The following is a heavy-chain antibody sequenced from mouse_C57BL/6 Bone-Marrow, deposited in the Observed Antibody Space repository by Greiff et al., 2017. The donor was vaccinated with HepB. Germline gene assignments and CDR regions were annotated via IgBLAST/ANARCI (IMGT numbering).Heavy chain of an antibody. CDR2: IRNKANGYTT. V-gene: IGHV7-3*01. J-gene: IGHJ3*01. Sequence: EVHLVESGGGLVQPGGSLSLSCAASGFTFTDYYMSWVRQPPGKALEWLGFIRNKANGYTTEYSASVKGRFTISRDNSQSILYLQMNALRAEDSATYYCARYYDYDPFAYWGQGTLVTVSA. CDR1: GFTFTDYY. D-gene: IGHD2-4*01. CDR3: ARYYDYDPFAY.